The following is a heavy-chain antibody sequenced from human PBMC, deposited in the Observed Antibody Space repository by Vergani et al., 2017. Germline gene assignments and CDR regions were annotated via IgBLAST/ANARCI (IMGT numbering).Heavy chain of an antibody. CDR1: GFTFTFFG. J-gene: IGHJ4*02. D-gene: IGHD6-19*01. Sequence: EVQLLESGGGLVQPGGSLRLSCAASGFTFTFFGMSWVRQAPGKGLEWVSSINNDGTTTHYGDSVKGRFTISRDNSKSTLYVQMNSLGAEDTAIYYCAKDSRRTSGWDYFDFWRQGTLVTVSS. CDR3: AKDSRRTSGWDYFDF. CDR2: INNDGTTT. V-gene: IGHV3-23*01.